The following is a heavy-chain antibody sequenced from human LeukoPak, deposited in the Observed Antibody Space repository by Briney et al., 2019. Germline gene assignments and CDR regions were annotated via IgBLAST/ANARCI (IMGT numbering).Heavy chain of an antibody. Sequence: GASVKVSCKAAGGTFSSYAISWVRQAPGQGLEWMGGIIPIFGTANYAQKVQGRVTITADESTSTAYMELSSLRSEDTAVYYCARAPGGYSYGHIWFDPWGQGTLVTVSS. D-gene: IGHD5-18*01. V-gene: IGHV1-69*13. J-gene: IGHJ5*02. CDR1: GGTFSSYA. CDR3: ARAPGGYSYGHIWFDP. CDR2: IIPIFGTA.